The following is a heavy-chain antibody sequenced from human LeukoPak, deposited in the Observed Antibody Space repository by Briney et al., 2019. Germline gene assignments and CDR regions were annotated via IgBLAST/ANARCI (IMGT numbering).Heavy chain of an antibody. J-gene: IGHJ5*02. CDR2: INHSGST. Sequence: PSETLSLTCAVYGGSFSGYYWSWIRQPPGKRLEWIGEINHSGSTNYNPSLKSRVTISVDTSKNQFSLKLSSVTAADTAMYYCARAGIAARPRWFDPWGQGTLVTVSS. CDR1: GGSFSGYY. V-gene: IGHV4-34*01. D-gene: IGHD6-6*01. CDR3: ARAGIAARPRWFDP.